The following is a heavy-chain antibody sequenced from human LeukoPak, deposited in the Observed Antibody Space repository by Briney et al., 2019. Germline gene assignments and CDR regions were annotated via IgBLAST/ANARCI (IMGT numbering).Heavy chain of an antibody. CDR1: GGSISSYY. D-gene: IGHD1-14*01. J-gene: IGHJ4*02. V-gene: IGHV4-4*09. CDR2: IYSDGNT. CDR3: ARRTTGGNLDY. Sequence: PSETLSLTCTGSGGSISSYYWSWIRQPPGKGLEWIGYIYSDGNTNYNPSLKSRVSISVDTSKKQFSLKLSSVTAADTAVYYCARRTTGGNLDYWGQGTLVTVSS.